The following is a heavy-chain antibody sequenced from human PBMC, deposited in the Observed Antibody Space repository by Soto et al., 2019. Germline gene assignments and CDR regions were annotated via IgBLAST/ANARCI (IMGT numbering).Heavy chain of an antibody. Sequence: EVQLVESGGDLVQPGGSLRLSCATSGFTFTTYCMHWVRQAPGKGLEWVAHIKRDGSEKSYVDSVKGRFTISSDSAKNSLYLQMNSLRVEDTAVYYCARDANRGGDLDIWGQGTMVTVSS. CDR3: ARDANRGGDLDI. J-gene: IGHJ3*02. CDR2: IKRDGSEK. V-gene: IGHV3-7*01. CDR1: GFTFTTYC. D-gene: IGHD2-21*02.